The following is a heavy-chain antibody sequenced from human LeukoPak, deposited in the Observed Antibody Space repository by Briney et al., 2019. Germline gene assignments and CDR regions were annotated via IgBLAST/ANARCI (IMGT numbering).Heavy chain of an antibody. CDR2: INHSGST. CDR1: GGSFSGYY. J-gene: IGHJ5*02. D-gene: IGHD6-13*01. V-gene: IGHV4-34*01. CDR3: SSSWYRGWFDP. Sequence: KTSETLSLTCAVYGGSFSGYYWSWIRQPSGKGLEWIGEINHSGSTNYNPSLKSRVTISVDTSKNQFSLKLSSVTAADTAVYYCSSSWYRGWFDPWGQGTLVTVSS.